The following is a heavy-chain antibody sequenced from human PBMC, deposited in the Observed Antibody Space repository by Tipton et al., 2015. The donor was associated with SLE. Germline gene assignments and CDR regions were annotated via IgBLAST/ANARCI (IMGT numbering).Heavy chain of an antibody. V-gene: IGHV4-59*01. CDR1: GGSISSYY. D-gene: IGHD4-11*01. J-gene: IGHJ6*03. CDR3: ARGVSNPHYYYYYMDV. Sequence: TLSLTCTVSGGSISSYYWSWIRQPPGKGLEWIGYIYYSGSTNYNPSLKSRVTISVDTSKNQFSLKLSSVTAADTAVYYCARGVSNPHYYYYYMDVWGKGTTVTVSS. CDR2: IYYSGST.